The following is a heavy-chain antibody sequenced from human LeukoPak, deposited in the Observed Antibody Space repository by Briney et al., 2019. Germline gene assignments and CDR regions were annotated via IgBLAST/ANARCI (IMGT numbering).Heavy chain of an antibody. CDR1: GFTFSSYR. CDR3: ARDSILKSDY. CDR2: ISTDGSST. J-gene: IGHJ4*02. V-gene: IGHV3-74*01. Sequence: GGSLRLSCAASGFTFSSYRMHWVRQGPGKGLVWVSRISTDGSSTDYADSVKGRFTISRDNAKNSLYLQMNSLRAEDTAVYYCARDSILKSDYWGQGTLVTVSS.